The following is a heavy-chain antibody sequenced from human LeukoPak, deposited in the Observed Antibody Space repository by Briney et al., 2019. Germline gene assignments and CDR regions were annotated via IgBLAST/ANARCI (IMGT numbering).Heavy chain of an antibody. J-gene: IGHJ6*03. CDR3: AKDAEMGWGYYYYYMDV. CDR2: ISAYNGNT. CDR1: GYTFTSYG. Sequence: GASVKVSCKASGYTFTSYGISWVRQAPGQGLEWMGWISAYNGNTNYAQKLQGRVTMTTDTSTSTAYMELRSLRSDDTAVYYCAKDAEMGWGYYYYYMDVWGKGTTVTVSS. V-gene: IGHV1-18*01. D-gene: IGHD7-27*01.